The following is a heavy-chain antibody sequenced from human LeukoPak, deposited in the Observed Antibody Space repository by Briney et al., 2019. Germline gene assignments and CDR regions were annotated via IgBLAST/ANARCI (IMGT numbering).Heavy chain of an antibody. CDR1: GFTFNTYA. V-gene: IGHV3-23*01. CDR3: AKDRIPDGRYSIDF. D-gene: IGHD5-24*01. Sequence: GGSLRLSCAASGFTFNTYAMNWVRPAPGKGLGWVSVIIGNGGDIHYAGSVRGRFTISRDNSMNTLYLQMNSLRVEDTAVYYCAKDRIPDGRYSIDFWGPGALVTVSS. CDR2: IIGNGGDI. J-gene: IGHJ4*02.